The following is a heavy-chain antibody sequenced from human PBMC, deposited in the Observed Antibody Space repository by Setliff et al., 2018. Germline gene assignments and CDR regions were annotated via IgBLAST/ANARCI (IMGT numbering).Heavy chain of an antibody. Sequence: ASVKVSCKASGYTFTSYGISWVRQALGQGLEWMGWISAYNGNTNYAQKLQGRVTLTTDTSTSTAYMELRSLRSDDTAVYYCPRGAFYYDSSDDAFDIWGQGTMVTVSS. J-gene: IGHJ3*02. CDR2: ISAYNGNT. D-gene: IGHD3-22*01. CDR3: PRGAFYYDSSDDAFDI. V-gene: IGHV1-18*01. CDR1: GYTFTSYG.